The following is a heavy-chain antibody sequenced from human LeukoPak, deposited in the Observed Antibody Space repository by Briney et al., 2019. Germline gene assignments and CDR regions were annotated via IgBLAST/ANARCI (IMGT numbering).Heavy chain of an antibody. CDR3: ARESVRPYFDY. J-gene: IGHJ4*02. Sequence: SETLSLTCTVSGGSISSDYWSWIRQPPGKGLKWIGYISYSGRTYYNPSLRSRVTISVDTSKNYFSLKLSSVTAADTAVYYCARESVRPYFDYWGQGTLVTVSS. CDR1: GGSISSDY. D-gene: IGHD2-8*01. CDR2: ISYSGRT. V-gene: IGHV4-59*12.